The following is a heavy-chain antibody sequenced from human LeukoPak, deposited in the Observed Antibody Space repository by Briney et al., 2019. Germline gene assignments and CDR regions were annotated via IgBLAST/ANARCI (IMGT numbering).Heavy chain of an antibody. CDR1: GGSISSGGYS. D-gene: IGHD3-9*01. Sequence: SETLSLTCAVSGGSISSGGYSWSWIRQPPGKGLEWIGYIYYSGSTNYNPSLKSRVTISVDTSKNQFSLKLSSVTAADTAVYYCARGNFDGDNWFDPWGQGTLVTVSS. CDR3: ARGNFDGDNWFDP. J-gene: IGHJ5*02. V-gene: IGHV4-61*08. CDR2: IYYSGST.